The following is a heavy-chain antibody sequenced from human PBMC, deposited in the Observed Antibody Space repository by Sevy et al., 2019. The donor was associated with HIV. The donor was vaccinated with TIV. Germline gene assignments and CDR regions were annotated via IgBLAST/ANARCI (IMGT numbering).Heavy chain of an antibody. J-gene: IGHJ6*02. CDR2: ISAYNGNT. CDR3: ARDRGIVVVVAATGYYYGMDV. D-gene: IGHD2-15*01. Sequence: ASVKVSCKASRYTFTSYGISWVRQAPGQGLEWMGWISAYNGNTNYAQKLQGRVTMTTDTSTSTAYMELRSLRSDDTAVYYCARDRGIVVVVAATGYYYGMDVWGQGTTVTVSS. V-gene: IGHV1-18*01. CDR1: RYTFTSYG.